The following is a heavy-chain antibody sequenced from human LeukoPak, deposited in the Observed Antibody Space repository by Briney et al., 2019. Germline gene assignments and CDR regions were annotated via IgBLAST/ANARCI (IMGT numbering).Heavy chain of an antibody. CDR1: GGSISSYY. CDR2: IYYSGST. Sequence: PSETLSLTCTVSGGSISSYYWSWIRQPPGKGLEWIGYIYYSGSTNYNPSLKSRVTISVDTSKNQFSLKLSSVTAADTAVYYCARDSDGSGWSFFDYWGQGTLVTVSS. J-gene: IGHJ4*02. D-gene: IGHD6-19*01. CDR3: ARDSDGSGWSFFDY. V-gene: IGHV4-59*01.